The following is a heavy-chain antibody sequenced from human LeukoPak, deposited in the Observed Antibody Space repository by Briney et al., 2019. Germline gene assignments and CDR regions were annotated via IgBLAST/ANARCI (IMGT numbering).Heavy chain of an antibody. CDR3: TSTNRHDY. J-gene: IGHJ4*02. CDR1: GFTFSNYW. CDR2: INSDGSST. Sequence: GGSLRLSCAASGFTFSNYWMHWVRQAPGKGLEWVSRINSDGSSTSYADSVRGRFTISRDNAKNTLYLQMNSLRAEDTAVYYCTSTNRHDYWGQGTLVTVSS. D-gene: IGHD3-3*01. V-gene: IGHV3-74*01.